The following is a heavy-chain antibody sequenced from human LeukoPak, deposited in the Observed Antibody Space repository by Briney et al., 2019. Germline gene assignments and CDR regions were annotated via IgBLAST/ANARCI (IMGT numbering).Heavy chain of an antibody. D-gene: IGHD6-6*01. Sequence: ASETLSLTCDVPGYSIRSGYYWGWIRQPPGKGLEWIGSIYHSGSTYYNPSLKSRVTVSVDTSKNQFSLKVNSVTAADTAVYYCATLGYSSSSEVDWAQGTLVTVSS. CDR3: ATLGYSSSSEVD. CDR1: GYSIRSGYY. CDR2: IYHSGST. V-gene: IGHV4-38-2*01. J-gene: IGHJ4*02.